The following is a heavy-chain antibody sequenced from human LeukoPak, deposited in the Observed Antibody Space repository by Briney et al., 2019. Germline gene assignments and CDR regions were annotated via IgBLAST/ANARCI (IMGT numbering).Heavy chain of an antibody. CDR2: INPNSGGT. CDR1: GYTFTGYY. CDR3: ARGLGYDPGAFYI. J-gene: IGHJ3*02. Sequence: GASVKVSCKASGYTFTGYYMHWVRQAPGQGLEWMGWINPNSGGTNYAQKFQGRVTMTRETSISTAYMELSRLRSDDTAVYYCARGLGYDPGAFYIWGQGTMVTVSS. D-gene: IGHD2-2*03. V-gene: IGHV1-2*02.